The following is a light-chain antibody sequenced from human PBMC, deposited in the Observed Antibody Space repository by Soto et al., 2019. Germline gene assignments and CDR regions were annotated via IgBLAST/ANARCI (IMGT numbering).Light chain of an antibody. CDR1: QSVSSN. Sequence: EIVMTQSPATLSVSPGERATLSCRASQSVSSNLAWDQQKPGQAPRLLIYGASTRATGLPARFSGSGSGTEFTLTISSLQSEDFAVYYCQQYNNWPSITFGQGTRLEIK. CDR2: GAS. V-gene: IGKV3-15*01. J-gene: IGKJ5*01. CDR3: QQYNNWPSIT.